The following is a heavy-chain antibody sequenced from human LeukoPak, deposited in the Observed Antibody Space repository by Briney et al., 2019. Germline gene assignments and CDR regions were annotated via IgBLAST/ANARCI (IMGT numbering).Heavy chain of an antibody. J-gene: IGHJ5*02. CDR3: ARDSYRGGFGEP. CDR2: IYYSGST. D-gene: IGHD3-10*01. V-gene: IGHV4-59*01. Sequence: TETLSLTCAVYGGSFSGYYWSWIRQPPGKGLEWIGYIYYSGSTNYNPSLKSRVTISVDTSKNQFSPKLSSVTAADTAVYYCARDSYRGGFGEPWGQGTLVTVSS. CDR1: GGSFSGYY.